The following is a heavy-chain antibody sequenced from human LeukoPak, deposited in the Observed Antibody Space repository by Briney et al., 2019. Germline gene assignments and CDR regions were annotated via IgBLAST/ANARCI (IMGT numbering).Heavy chain of an antibody. Sequence: PSETLFLTCAVYGGSFSGYYWSWIRQPPGKGLEWIGEINHSGSTNYNPSLKSRVTISVDTSKNQFSLKLSSVTAADTAVYYCAGGMVGNPPPLGMDVWGQGTTVTVSS. CDR1: GGSFSGYY. CDR2: INHSGST. CDR3: AGGMVGNPPPLGMDV. D-gene: IGHD2-15*01. V-gene: IGHV4-34*01. J-gene: IGHJ6*02.